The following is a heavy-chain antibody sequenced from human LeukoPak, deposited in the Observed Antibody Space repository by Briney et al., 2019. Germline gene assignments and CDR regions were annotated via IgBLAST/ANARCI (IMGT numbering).Heavy chain of an antibody. D-gene: IGHD3-16*01. CDR1: GFTFSSYS. J-gene: IGHJ4*02. CDR2: ISSSSYI. Sequence: GGSLRLSCAASGFTFSSYSMNWVRQAPGKGLEWVSSISSSSYIYYADSVKGRFTISRDNAKNSLYLQMNSLRAEDTAVYYCARLGGGVTPDYWGQGTLVTVSS. CDR3: ARLGGGVTPDY. V-gene: IGHV3-21*01.